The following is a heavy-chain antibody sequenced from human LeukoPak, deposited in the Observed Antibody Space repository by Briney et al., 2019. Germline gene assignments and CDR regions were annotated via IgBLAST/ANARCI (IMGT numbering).Heavy chain of an antibody. CDR3: AKEHYDSSGYYYYYYGMDV. J-gene: IGHJ6*02. D-gene: IGHD3-22*01. CDR1: GFTFSSYA. Sequence: GGSLRLSCAASGFTFSSYAMSWVRQAPGKGLEWVSAISGSGGSTYYADSVKGRFTISRDNSKNTLYLQMNSLRAEDTAVYYCAKEHYDSSGYYYYYYGMDVWGQGTTVTVSS. V-gene: IGHV3-23*01. CDR2: ISGSGGST.